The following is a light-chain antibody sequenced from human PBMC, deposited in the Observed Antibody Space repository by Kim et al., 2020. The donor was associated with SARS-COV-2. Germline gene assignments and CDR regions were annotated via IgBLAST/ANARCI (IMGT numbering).Light chain of an antibody. Sequence: EIVLTQSPATLSLSPGERATLSCRASQSVSSYLAWYQQKPGQAPRLLIYAASNRATGIPARFSGSGSGTDFTLTIASLEPEDFAVYYCQQRRSWPLTFGGGTKLEI. V-gene: IGKV3-11*01. CDR3: QQRRSWPLT. CDR2: AAS. CDR1: QSVSSY. J-gene: IGKJ4*01.